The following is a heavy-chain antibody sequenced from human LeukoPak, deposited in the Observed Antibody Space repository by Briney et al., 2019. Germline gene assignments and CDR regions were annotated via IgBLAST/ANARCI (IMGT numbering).Heavy chain of an antibody. CDR3: AKGAHYYDSGGYSVDAFDI. CDR2: ISGSGGST. Sequence: PGGSLRLSCAASGFTFSSYAMSLVRQAPGKGLEWVSAISGSGGSTYYADSVKGRFTISRDNSKNTLYLQMNSLRAEDTAVYYCAKGAHYYDSGGYSVDAFDIWGQGTMVTVSS. D-gene: IGHD3-22*01. J-gene: IGHJ3*02. CDR1: GFTFSSYA. V-gene: IGHV3-23*01.